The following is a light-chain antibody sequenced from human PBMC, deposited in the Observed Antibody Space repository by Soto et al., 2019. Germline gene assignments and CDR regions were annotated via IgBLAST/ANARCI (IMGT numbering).Light chain of an antibody. CDR1: QTISSY. J-gene: IGKJ3*01. CDR3: QQTYRTPFT. CDR2: AAS. Sequence: DIEMTQSPSTLSASVVDRVTITCRASQTISSYLNWYQQKPGKAPKLLIYAASSLQGGVPSRFSGSGSGTDFTLSISILQPEDFTTYYFQQTYRTPFTFGPGTKVDIK. V-gene: IGKV1-39*01.